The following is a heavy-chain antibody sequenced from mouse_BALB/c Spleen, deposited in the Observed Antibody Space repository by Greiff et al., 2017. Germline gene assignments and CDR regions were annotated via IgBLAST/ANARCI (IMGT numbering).Heavy chain of an antibody. CDR2: ISNGGGST. J-gene: IGHJ2*01. CDR3: ARHGGTTVVGGNYFDY. D-gene: IGHD1-1*01. Sequence: EVKLVESGGGLVQPGGSLKLSCAASGFTFSSYTMSWVRQTPEKRLEWVAYISNGGGSTYYPDTVKGRFTISRDNAKNTLYLQMSSLKSEDTAMYYCARHGGTTVVGGNYFDYWGQGTTLTVSS. CDR1: GFTFSSYT. V-gene: IGHV5-12-2*01.